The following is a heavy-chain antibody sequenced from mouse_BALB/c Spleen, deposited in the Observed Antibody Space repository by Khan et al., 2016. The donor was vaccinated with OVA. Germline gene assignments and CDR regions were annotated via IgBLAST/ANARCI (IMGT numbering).Heavy chain of an antibody. Sequence: VQLKESGPGLVKPSQSLSLTCTVTGYSITSDYAWNWIRQFPGNKLEWMGFIRYSGNTNYNPSLKSRISITRDTTKNPFFLQLNSVTIEDTATYYCARVYGGDFDYWGQGTTLTVSS. V-gene: IGHV3-2*02. CDR2: IRYSGNT. J-gene: IGHJ2*01. D-gene: IGHD1-1*01. CDR1: GYSITSDYA. CDR3: ARVYGGDFDY.